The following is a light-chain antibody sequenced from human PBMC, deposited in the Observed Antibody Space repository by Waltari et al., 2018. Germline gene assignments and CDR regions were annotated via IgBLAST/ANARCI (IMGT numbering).Light chain of an antibody. CDR3: ATWDDSLNGPL. Sequence: QSVLTQPPSASGTPGQRVTISCSGSRSNIGSNTVNWYQHLPGTAPKPLNYRDKQRPSGVPDRCSGSKSGPSASLAISGLQSEHEATYYCATWDDSLNGPLFGGGTMLTVL. CDR1: RSNIGSNT. CDR2: RDK. J-gene: IGLJ2*01. V-gene: IGLV1-44*01.